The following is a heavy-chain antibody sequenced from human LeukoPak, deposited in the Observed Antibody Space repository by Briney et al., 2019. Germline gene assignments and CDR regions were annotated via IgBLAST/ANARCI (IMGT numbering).Heavy chain of an antibody. Sequence: PGGSLRLSCAASGFTFSSYWMHWVRQAPGEGLVWVSRINSDGSSTSYADSVKGRFTISRDNAKNTLYLQMNSLRAEDTAVYYCARDDALRRSLGAFDIWGLGTMVTVSS. CDR3: ARDDALRRSLGAFDI. CDR2: INSDGSST. J-gene: IGHJ3*02. V-gene: IGHV3-74*01. D-gene: IGHD6-13*01. CDR1: GFTFSSYW.